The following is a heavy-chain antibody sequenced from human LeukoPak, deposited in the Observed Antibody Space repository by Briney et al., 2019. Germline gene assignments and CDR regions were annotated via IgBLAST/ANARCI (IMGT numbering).Heavy chain of an antibody. Sequence: QTGGSLRLSCAAPGFTFSSYAMSWVRQAPGKGLEWVSAISGSGGSTYYADSVKGRFTISRDNSKNTLYLQMNSLRAEDTAVYYCAKATDYGDYGYWGQGTLVTVSS. V-gene: IGHV3-23*01. CDR2: ISGSGGST. CDR1: GFTFSSYA. D-gene: IGHD4-17*01. CDR3: AKATDYGDYGY. J-gene: IGHJ4*02.